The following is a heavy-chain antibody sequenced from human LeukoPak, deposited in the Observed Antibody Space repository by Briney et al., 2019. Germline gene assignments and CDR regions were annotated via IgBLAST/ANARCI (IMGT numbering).Heavy chain of an antibody. CDR1: GGSISSSNW. D-gene: IGHD3-10*01. J-gene: IGHJ4*02. V-gene: IGHV4-4*02. CDR3: ARDDYYGSGNFDY. Sequence: SGTLSLTCAVSGGSISSSNWWSWVRQPPGKGLEWIGEIYHSGSTNYNPSLKSRVTISVDKSKNQFSLKLSSVTAADTAVYYCARDDYYGSGNFDYWGQGTLVTVSS. CDR2: IYHSGST.